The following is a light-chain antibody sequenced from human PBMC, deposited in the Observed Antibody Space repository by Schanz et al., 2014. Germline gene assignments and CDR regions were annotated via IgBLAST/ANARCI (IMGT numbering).Light chain of an antibody. J-gene: IGKJ1*01. Sequence: EIVMTQSPATLSVSPGERATLSCRASQSVRSFLAWYQQKPGQAPRLLIYGASSRATGIPDRFSGSGSGTDFTLTISRLEPEDFAVYYCQQYGNSPPTFGRGTKVEIK. CDR2: GAS. V-gene: IGKV3-20*01. CDR3: QQYGNSPPT. CDR1: QSVRSF.